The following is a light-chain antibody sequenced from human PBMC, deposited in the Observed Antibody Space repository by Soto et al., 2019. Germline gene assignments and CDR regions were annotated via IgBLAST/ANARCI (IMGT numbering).Light chain of an antibody. CDR1: SSDVGGYNY. Sequence: QPVLTQPPSASGSPGQSVTISWTGTSSDVGGYNYVSWYQQHPGKAPKLMIYEVSKRPSGVPDRFSGSKSGNTASLTVSGLQAEDEADYYCSSYAGSNNFVFGTGTKLTVL. CDR3: SSYAGSNNFV. J-gene: IGLJ1*01. V-gene: IGLV2-8*01. CDR2: EVS.